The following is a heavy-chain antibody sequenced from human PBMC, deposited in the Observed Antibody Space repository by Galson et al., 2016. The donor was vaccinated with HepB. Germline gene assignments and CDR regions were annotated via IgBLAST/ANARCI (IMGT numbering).Heavy chain of an antibody. V-gene: IGHV3-48*02. CDR3: ARAVEDAFDI. D-gene: IGHD2-2*01. Sequence: SLRLSCAASGFTLRNYGMNWVRQAPGKGLEWVSYISTSRWSIYYADSVKGRFTISRDNAKDSLYLQMNSLRDEDTAVYYCARAVEDAFDIWGQGTMVTVSS. J-gene: IGHJ3*02. CDR1: GFTLRNYG. CDR2: ISTSRWSI.